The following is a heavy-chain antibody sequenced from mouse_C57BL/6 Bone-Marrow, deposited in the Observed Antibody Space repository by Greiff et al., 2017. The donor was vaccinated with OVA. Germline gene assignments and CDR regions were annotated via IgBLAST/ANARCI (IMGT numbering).Heavy chain of an antibody. J-gene: IGHJ2*01. D-gene: IGHD2-10*01. V-gene: IGHV1-55*01. Sequence: QVQLQQPGAELVKPGASVKMSCKASGYTFTSYWITWVKQRPGQGLEWIGDIYPGSGSTNYNEQFKSKATLTVDTSSSTAYMQLSSLTSEDSEVYYCARPYYDNGGGYYFDYWGQGTTLTVSS. CDR2: IYPGSGST. CDR3: ARPYYDNGGGYYFDY. CDR1: GYTFTSYW.